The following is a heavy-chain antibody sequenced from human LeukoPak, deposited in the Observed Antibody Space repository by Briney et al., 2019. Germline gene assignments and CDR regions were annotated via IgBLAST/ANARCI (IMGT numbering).Heavy chain of an antibody. J-gene: IGHJ5*02. V-gene: IGHV1-2*02. Sequence: ASVKVSCKASGYTFTGYYMHWVRQAPGQGLEWMGWINPNSGGTNYAQKFQGRVTMTRDTSISTAYMELSRLRSDDTAVYYCARDSRYCSGGSCFFWFDPWGQGTLVTVSP. D-gene: IGHD2-15*01. CDR1: GYTFTGYY. CDR3: ARDSRYCSGGSCFFWFDP. CDR2: INPNSGGT.